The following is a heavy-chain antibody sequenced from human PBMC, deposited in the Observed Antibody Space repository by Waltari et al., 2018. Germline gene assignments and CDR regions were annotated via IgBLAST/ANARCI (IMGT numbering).Heavy chain of an antibody. CDR3: ARVSKGIHFDY. CDR1: GFNFGNYW. CDR2: IKEDGTEE. V-gene: IGHV3-7*04. Sequence: EVQLVESGGGLVQPGGSLRLSGTAYGFNFGNYWLSLVRQAPGKGLQWVAYIKEDGTEESYLDSLKGRFTISRDDAKNSLHLQMNSLRVEDTAIYYCARVSKGIHFDYWGQGTLVTVSS. J-gene: IGHJ4*02.